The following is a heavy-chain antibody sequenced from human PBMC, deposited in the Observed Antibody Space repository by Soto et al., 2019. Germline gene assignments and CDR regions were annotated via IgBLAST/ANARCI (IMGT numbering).Heavy chain of an antibody. CDR2: ISESGDDT. J-gene: IGHJ4*02. CDR3: VKGEYYYDSSGYYPFDY. V-gene: IGHV3-23*01. CDR1: GFTFSKFA. Sequence: PGGSLRLSCAASGFTFSKFAMTWARQAPGKGLEWVSGISESGDDTYHADSVKGRFTISRDNSKNTQYLQMSSLRADDTAVYYCVKGEYYYDSSGYYPFDYWGQGTLVTVSS. D-gene: IGHD3-22*01.